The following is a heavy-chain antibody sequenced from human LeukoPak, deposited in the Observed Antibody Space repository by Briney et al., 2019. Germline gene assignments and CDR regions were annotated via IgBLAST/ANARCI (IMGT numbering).Heavy chain of an antibody. V-gene: IGHV3-21*01. D-gene: IGHD7-27*01. J-gene: IGHJ3*02. Sequence: GGSLRLSCAASGFTFSGYTMDWVRQAPGKGLEWVASISSCSIYIYYAVSVAGRFTISRDNAKSSLYLRMNSLRVEDTAVYYCARATNWGFEKAFDIWGQGTMVTVSS. CDR1: GFTFSGYT. CDR2: ISSCSIYI. CDR3: ARATNWGFEKAFDI.